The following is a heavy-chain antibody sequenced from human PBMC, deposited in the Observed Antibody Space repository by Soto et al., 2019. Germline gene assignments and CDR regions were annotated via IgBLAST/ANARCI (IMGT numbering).Heavy chain of an antibody. D-gene: IGHD3-22*01. CDR3: AKPPNYYDSSGYYDY. Sequence: GGSLRLSCAASGFTFNTYAMSWVRQAPGKGLEWVSSITSTGGTTYYADSVKGRFTISRDNSKNTLYLQMNSLRAEDTAVYYCAKPPNYYDSSGYYDYWGQGTLVTVSS. CDR1: GFTFNTYA. V-gene: IGHV3-23*01. J-gene: IGHJ4*02. CDR2: ITSTGGTT.